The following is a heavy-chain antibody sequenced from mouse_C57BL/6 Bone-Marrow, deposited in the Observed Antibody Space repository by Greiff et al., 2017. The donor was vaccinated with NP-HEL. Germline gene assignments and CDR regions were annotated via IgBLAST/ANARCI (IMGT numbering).Heavy chain of an antibody. CDR2: ISSGGSYT. CDR3: ARQRGPITPVVAPYFDY. D-gene: IGHD1-1*01. V-gene: IGHV5-6*01. CDR1: GFTFSSYG. Sequence: EVHLVESGGDLVKPGGSLKLSCAASGFTFSSYGMSWVRQTPDKRLEWVATISSGGSYTYYPDSVKGRFTISRDNAKNTLYLQMSSLKSEDTAMYYCARQRGPITPVVAPYFDYWGQGTTLTVSS. J-gene: IGHJ2*01.